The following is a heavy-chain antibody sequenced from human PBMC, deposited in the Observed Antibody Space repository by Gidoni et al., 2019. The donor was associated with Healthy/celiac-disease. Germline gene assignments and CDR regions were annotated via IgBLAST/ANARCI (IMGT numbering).Heavy chain of an antibody. CDR1: GYTFTSYG. V-gene: IGHV1-18*01. CDR2: ISAYHGNT. D-gene: IGHD6-19*01. Sequence: QVHLVQSGAEVKKPGASVKVYCTASGYTFTSYGISWVRQAPGQGLEWMGWISAYHGNTNYAQKLQGRVTMTTDTSTSTAYMELRSLRSDDTAVYYCARDNRIAVAGDFDYWGQGTLVTVSS. CDR3: ARDNRIAVAGDFDY. J-gene: IGHJ4*02.